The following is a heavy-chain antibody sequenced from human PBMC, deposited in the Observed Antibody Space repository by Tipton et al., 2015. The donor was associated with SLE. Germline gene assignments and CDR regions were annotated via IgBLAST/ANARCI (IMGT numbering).Heavy chain of an antibody. D-gene: IGHD2-8*02. J-gene: IGHJ5*02. Sequence: TLSLTCTVSGGSVSSYYWSWIRQPPGKGLEWIGYIYYSGSTNYNPSLKSRVTISVDTPKNQFSLKLSSVTAADTAVYYCARQSYPGLVVYAHNWFDPWGQGTLVTVSS. CDR3: ARQSYPGLVVYAHNWFDP. CDR1: GGSVSSYY. V-gene: IGHV4-59*08. CDR2: IYYSGST.